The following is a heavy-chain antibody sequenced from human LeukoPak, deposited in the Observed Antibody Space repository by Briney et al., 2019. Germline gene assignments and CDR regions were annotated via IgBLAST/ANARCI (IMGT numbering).Heavy chain of an antibody. CDR3: VRGTGY. CDR1: GFTFSTYV. V-gene: IGHV3-64D*06. CDR2: ISSNGDNT. Sequence: GGSLRLSCSVSGFTFSTYVMHWVRQAPGQGLEYVSAISSNGDNTYYADSVKGRFTISRDNSKNTLYLQMSSLRADDTAVYYCVRGTGYWGQGTLVTVSS. J-gene: IGHJ4*02.